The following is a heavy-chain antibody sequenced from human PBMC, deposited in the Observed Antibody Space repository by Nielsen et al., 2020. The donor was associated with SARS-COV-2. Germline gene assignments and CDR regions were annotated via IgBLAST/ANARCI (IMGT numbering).Heavy chain of an antibody. D-gene: IGHD4-11*01. CDR3: ARADYSNPPGHTYYYYGMDV. CDR2: IGPAGDT. Sequence: GESLKISCAASGFTFSSYDMHWVRQATGKGLEWVSAIGPAGDTYYPGSVKGRFTISRENAKNSLYLQMNSLRAGDTAVYYCARADYSNPPGHTYYYYGMDVWGQGTTVTVSS. J-gene: IGHJ6*02. V-gene: IGHV3-13*04. CDR1: GFTFSSYD.